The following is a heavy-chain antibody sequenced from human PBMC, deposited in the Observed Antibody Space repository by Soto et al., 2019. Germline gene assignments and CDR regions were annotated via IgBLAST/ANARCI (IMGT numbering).Heavy chain of an antibody. Sequence: GGSLRLSCAASGFTFTTYWMHWVRQGPGKGLVWVARISRDGIGATYAESVKGRFTISRDNTKNTLYLQMNSLRVEDTAVYYCGPLGNFGVVMGHWGQGTLVTVSS. D-gene: IGHD3-3*01. J-gene: IGHJ4*02. CDR2: ISRDGIGA. V-gene: IGHV3-74*03. CDR3: GPLGNFGVVMGH. CDR1: GFTFTTYW.